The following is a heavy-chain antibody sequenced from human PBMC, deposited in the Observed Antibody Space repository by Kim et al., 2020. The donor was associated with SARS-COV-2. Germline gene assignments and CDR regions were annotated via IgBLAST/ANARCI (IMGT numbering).Heavy chain of an antibody. CDR1: GFTFDDYT. V-gene: IGHV3-43*01. CDR3: AKGRHMYSGSLYDY. CDR2: ISWDGGST. Sequence: GGSLRLSCAASGFTFDDYTMHWVRQAPGKGLEWVSLISWDGGSTYYADSVKGRFTISRDNSKNSLYLQMNSLRTEDTALYYCAKGRHMYSGSLYDYWGQGTLVTVSS. D-gene: IGHD1-26*01. J-gene: IGHJ4*02.